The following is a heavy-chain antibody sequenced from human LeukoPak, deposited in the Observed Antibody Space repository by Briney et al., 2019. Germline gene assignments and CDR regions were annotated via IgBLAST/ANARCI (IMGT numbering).Heavy chain of an antibody. CDR3: ARVSGIAAAGMFY. CDR2: IYSGGST. Sequence: GGSLRLSCAAPGFTVSSNYMSWVRQAPGKGLEWVSVIYSGGSTYYADSVKGRFTISRDNSKNTLYLQMNSLRAEDTAVYYCARVSGIAAAGMFYWGQGTLVTVSS. CDR1: GFTVSSNY. J-gene: IGHJ4*02. V-gene: IGHV3-66*01. D-gene: IGHD6-13*01.